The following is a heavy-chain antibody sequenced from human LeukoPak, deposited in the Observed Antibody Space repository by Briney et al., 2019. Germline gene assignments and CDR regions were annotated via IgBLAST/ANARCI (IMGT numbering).Heavy chain of an antibody. D-gene: IGHD6-13*01. CDR3: ARDASSSSWPYYFDY. V-gene: IGHV1-18*01. CDR2: ISAYNGNK. Sequence: ASVKVSCKASGYTFTSYGISWVRQAPGQGLEWMGWISAYNGNKNYAQKLQGRVTMTTDTSTSTAYMELRSLRSDDTAVYYCARDASSSSWPYYFDYWGQGTLVTVSS. J-gene: IGHJ4*02. CDR1: GYTFTSYG.